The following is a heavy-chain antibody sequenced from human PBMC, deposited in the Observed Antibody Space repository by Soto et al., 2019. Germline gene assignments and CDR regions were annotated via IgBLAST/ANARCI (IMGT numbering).Heavy chain of an antibody. Sequence: EVQLVESGGGLVQPGGSLRLSCAASGFTFSSYSMNWVRQAPGKGLEWVSYISSSSSIIYYADSVKGRFTISRDNAKNSLYLQMNSLRAEDTAVYYCARDLAYGDYGRSYWGQGTLVTVSS. D-gene: IGHD4-17*01. CDR3: ARDLAYGDYGRSY. V-gene: IGHV3-48*01. CDR2: ISSSSSII. CDR1: GFTFSSYS. J-gene: IGHJ4*02.